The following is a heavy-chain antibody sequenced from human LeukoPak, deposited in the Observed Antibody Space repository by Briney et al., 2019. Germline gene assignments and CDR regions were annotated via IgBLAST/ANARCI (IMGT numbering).Heavy chain of an antibody. CDR1: GGSISNSY. CDR3: ARHRSDGTYPLDY. V-gene: IGHV4-59*08. Sequence: PSKTLSLTCTVSGGSISNSYWSWVRQPTGKGLEWIGHIYSSGSTTYSPSLKSRVTMSVDTSKNQFSLKLTSVTAADTAVYYCARHRSDGTYPLDYWGQGALVTVSS. D-gene: IGHD1-26*01. CDR2: IYSSGST. J-gene: IGHJ4*02.